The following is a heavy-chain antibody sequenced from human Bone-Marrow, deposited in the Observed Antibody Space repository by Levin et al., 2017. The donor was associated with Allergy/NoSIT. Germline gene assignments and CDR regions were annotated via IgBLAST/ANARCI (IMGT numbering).Heavy chain of an antibody. V-gene: IGHV3-7*01. J-gene: IGHJ4*02. CDR2: IKQDGSEK. D-gene: IGHD3-3*01. CDR3: ASLGAYYDFWSGYSMYYFDY. CDR1: GFTFSSYW. Sequence: PGGSLRPSCAASGFTFSSYWMSWVRQAPGKGLEWVANIKQDGSEKYYVDSVKGRFTISRDNSKNSLYLQMNSLRAEDTAVYYCASLGAYYDFWSGYSMYYFDYWGQGTLVTVSS.